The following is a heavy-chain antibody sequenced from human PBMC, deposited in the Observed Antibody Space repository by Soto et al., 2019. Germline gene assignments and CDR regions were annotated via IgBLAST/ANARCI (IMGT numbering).Heavy chain of an antibody. Sequence: PSERLSLTCTVSRGSNSSDYCHWTWIRQSPERGLEWIGYIHHSGSILYNPSLKSRVTISVDTSKNQFSLHLSSVTAADTAVYFCAREDDGGDTLDVWGQGTTVTVSS. J-gene: IGHJ6*02. CDR2: IHHSGSI. CDR1: RGSNSSDYCH. D-gene: IGHD2-21*02. CDR3: AREDDGGDTLDV. V-gene: IGHV4-30-4*08.